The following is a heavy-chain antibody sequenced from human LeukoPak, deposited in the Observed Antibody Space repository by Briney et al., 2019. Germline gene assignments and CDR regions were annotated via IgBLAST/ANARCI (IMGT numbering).Heavy chain of an antibody. J-gene: IGHJ4*02. V-gene: IGHV3-7*01. Sequence: GGSLRLSCVVSGYTFSGHWMNWVRQAPGKGLEWVANIKEDGSEKFYVDSMKGRFTISRDNAKNSLYLQMNSLRAEDTAVYYCAVRNYFDYWGQGTLVTVSS. CDR1: GYTFSGHW. CDR3: AVRNYFDY. CDR2: IKEDGSEK.